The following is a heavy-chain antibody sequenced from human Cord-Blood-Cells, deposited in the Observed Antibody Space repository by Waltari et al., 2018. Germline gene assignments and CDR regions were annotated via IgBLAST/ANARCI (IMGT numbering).Heavy chain of an antibody. CDR3: ARRGIKVGATVGFDP. CDR1: GGSISSSSYY. D-gene: IGHD1-26*01. Sequence: LQLQESGPGLVKPSETLSLTCTVSGGSISSSSYYWGWIRQPPGKGLEWIGSIYYSGSTYYNPSLKSRVTISVDTSKNQFSLKLSSVTAADTAVYYCARRGIKVGATVGFDPWGQGTLVTVSS. CDR2: IYYSGST. J-gene: IGHJ5*02. V-gene: IGHV4-39*07.